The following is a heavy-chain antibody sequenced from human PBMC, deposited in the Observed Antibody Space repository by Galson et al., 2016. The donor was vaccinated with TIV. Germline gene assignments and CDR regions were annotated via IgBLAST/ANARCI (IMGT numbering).Heavy chain of an antibody. CDR3: ARISGYYDSSGHYIPRSFDY. J-gene: IGHJ4*02. V-gene: IGHV2-70*01. Sequence: PALVTPTQTLTLTCTFSGFSLNTDGMCVNWIRQPPGKALEWLAHIDWDDDKSYSSSLKTRLTISKDTSKNQVVLTMTNMDPVDTATYYCARISGYYDSSGHYIPRSFDYWGQGALVTVSS. CDR1: GFSLNTDGMC. D-gene: IGHD3-22*01. CDR2: IDWDDDK.